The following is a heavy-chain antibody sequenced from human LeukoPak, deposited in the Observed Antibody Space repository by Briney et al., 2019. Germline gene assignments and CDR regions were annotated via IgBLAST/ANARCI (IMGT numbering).Heavy chain of an antibody. Sequence: GGSLRLSCAASGFTFSSYRMHWVRQAPGKGLEGVAVISYDGSNKYYADSVKGRFTISRDNSKNTLYLQMNSLRAEDTAVYYCAKDRLEFHKQPGSWGQGTLVTVSS. CDR1: GFTFSSYR. J-gene: IGHJ5*02. CDR2: ISYDGSNK. CDR3: AKDRLEFHKQPGS. V-gene: IGHV3-30*18. D-gene: IGHD3-10*01.